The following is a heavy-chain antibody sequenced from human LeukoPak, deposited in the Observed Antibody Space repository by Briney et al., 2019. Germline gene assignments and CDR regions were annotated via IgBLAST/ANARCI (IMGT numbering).Heavy chain of an antibody. Sequence: SCPTLVKPTQTLTLTCTFSGFSLSTSGVGVGWIRQPPGKALEWLALIYWDDDKRYSPSLKSRLTITKDTSKNQVVLTMTNMDPVDTATYYCAHLYYDILTGYSQQPSYNWFDPWGQGTLVTVSS. CDR2: IYWDDDK. CDR3: AHLYYDILTGYSQQPSYNWFDP. J-gene: IGHJ5*02. D-gene: IGHD3-9*01. V-gene: IGHV2-5*02. CDR1: GFSLSTSGVG.